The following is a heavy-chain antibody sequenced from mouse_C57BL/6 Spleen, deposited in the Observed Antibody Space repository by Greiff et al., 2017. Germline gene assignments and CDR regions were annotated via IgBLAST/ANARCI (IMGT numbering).Heavy chain of an antibody. D-gene: IGHD3-2*02. CDR2: IYPRDGST. Sequence: VQLQQSGPELVKPGASVKLSCKASGYTFTSYDINWVKQRPGQGLEWIGWIYPRDGSTKYNEKFKGKDTLTVDTSSSTAYMELHSLTSEDSAVYFCARRDSSGYEDYAMDYWGQGTSVTVSS. V-gene: IGHV1-85*01. CDR1: GYTFTSYD. CDR3: ARRDSSGYEDYAMDY. J-gene: IGHJ4*01.